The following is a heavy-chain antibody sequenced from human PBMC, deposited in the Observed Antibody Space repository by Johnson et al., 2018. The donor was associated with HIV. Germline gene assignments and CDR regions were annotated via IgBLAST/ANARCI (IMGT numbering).Heavy chain of an antibody. CDR2: IGPAGAT. CDR3: ARDVGYDI. D-gene: IGHD1-26*01. J-gene: IGHJ3*02. V-gene: IGHV3-13*01. CDR1: GFTFSSYD. Sequence: VQLVESGGGLVQPGGSLRLSCAASGFTFSSYDMHWVRQATGKGLEWVSPIGPAGATYYPDSVKGRFTISRENPKNSLYLQMNTLRAGDTAVYYCARDVGYDIWGQGTMVTVSS.